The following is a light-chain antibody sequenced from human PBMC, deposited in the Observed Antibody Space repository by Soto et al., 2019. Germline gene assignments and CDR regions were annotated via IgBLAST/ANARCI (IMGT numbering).Light chain of an antibody. CDR1: SSNIGAGYD. CDR3: QSYDSSQGV. V-gene: IGLV1-40*01. Sequence: QSVLTQPPSVSGAPGQRVTISCTGSSSNIGAGYDVHWYQQLPGTAPKLLIYGNSNRPSGVPDRFSGSKSGTSASLATTGLQAEDEADYYCQSYDSSQGVFGTGTKVTVL. CDR2: GNS. J-gene: IGLJ1*01.